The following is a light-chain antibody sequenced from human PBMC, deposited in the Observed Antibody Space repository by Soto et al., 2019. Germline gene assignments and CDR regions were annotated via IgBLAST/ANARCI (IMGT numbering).Light chain of an antibody. J-gene: IGKJ2*01. CDR2: DAS. CDR3: QQYNSYGT. V-gene: IGKV1-5*02. CDR1: KSMNSS. Sequence: DIQIPHSPSTLSASLGDRVTIICRASKSMNSSLAWYQQKPRKGPKLLIYDASTLESGVPSRFSGSGLGTEFALTISSLQPDDFATFYCQQYNSYGTFGQGTKLEI.